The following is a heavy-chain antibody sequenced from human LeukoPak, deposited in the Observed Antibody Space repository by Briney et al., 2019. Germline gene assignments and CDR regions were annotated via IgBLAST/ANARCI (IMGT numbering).Heavy chain of an antibody. J-gene: IGHJ5*02. Sequence: PSETLSLTCAVYGGSFSGYYWSWIRQPPGKGLEWIGEINHSGSTNYNPSLKSRVTISADTSKNQFSLKLSSVTAADTAVYYCARDRPWGWLLLRDWFDPWGKGTLVTVSS. D-gene: IGHD3-22*01. CDR2: INHSGST. CDR3: ARDRPWGWLLLRDWFDP. V-gene: IGHV4-34*01. CDR1: GGSFSGYY.